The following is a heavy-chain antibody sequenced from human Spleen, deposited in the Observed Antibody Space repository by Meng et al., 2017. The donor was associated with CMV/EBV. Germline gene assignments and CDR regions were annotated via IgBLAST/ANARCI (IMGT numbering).Heavy chain of an antibody. CDR3: ARVWDSSGYNQYPDY. D-gene: IGHD3-22*01. CDR2: ISHSGST. CDR1: GYSISSGYY. J-gene: IGHJ4*02. Sequence: SETLSLTCTVSGYSISSGYYWGWIRQPPGKGLEWIGSISHSGSTYYNPSLKSRITISVDTSKNQFSLKLSSVTAADTAVYYCARVWDSSGYNQYPDYWGQGTLVTVSS. V-gene: IGHV4-38-2*02.